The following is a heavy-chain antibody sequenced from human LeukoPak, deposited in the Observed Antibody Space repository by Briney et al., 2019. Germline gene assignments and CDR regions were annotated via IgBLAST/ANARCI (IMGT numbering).Heavy chain of an antibody. Sequence: GGSLRLSCTASGFTFSSHWMTWVRQAPGKGLEWVANTNEAGSGQNYVGSVKGRFTVSRDNAKNSLYLQMNSLRVEDTAIYYCSDKRDYWGQGTLVTVSS. CDR2: TNEAGSGQ. CDR1: GFTFSSHW. J-gene: IGHJ4*02. V-gene: IGHV3-7*01. CDR3: SDKRDY.